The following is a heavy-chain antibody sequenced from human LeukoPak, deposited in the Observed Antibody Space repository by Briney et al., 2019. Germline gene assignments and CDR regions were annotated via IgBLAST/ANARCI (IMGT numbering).Heavy chain of an antibody. V-gene: IGHV1-18*01. Sequence: ASVKVSCKASGYTFTSYGISWVRRAPGQGLEWMGWISAYNGNTNYAQKLQGRVTMTTDTSTSTAYMELRSLRSDDTAVYYCARVGRIVVVPAASYYYYYMDVWGKGTTVTVSS. CDR3: ARVGRIVVVPAASYYYYYMDV. CDR2: ISAYNGNT. D-gene: IGHD2-2*01. J-gene: IGHJ6*03. CDR1: GYTFTSYG.